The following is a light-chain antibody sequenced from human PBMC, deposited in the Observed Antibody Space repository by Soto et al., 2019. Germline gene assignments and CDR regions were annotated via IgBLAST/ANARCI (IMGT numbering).Light chain of an antibody. CDR3: QHRYGFT. CDR2: DAS. CDR1: QSFNSY. V-gene: IGKV3-11*01. J-gene: IGKJ3*01. Sequence: DIVLTQFPATLSLSPGERATLSCRASQSFNSYLAWYQQKPGQAPRLLIHDASHRATGVPARFSGSGSGTDFTLTISSLEPEEFAVYYCQHRYGFTFGPGTKVDIK.